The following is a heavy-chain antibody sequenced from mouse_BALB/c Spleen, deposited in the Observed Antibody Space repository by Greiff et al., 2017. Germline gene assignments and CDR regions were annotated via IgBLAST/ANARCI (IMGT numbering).Heavy chain of an antibody. CDR1: GFTFSSYA. CDR2: ISSGGSYT. Sequence: EVKVVESGGGLVKPGGSLKLSCAASGFTFSSYAMSWVRQSPEKRLEWVAEISSGGSYTYYPDTVTGRFTISRDNAKNTLYLEMSSLRSEDTAMYYCARDSAYYGNYDAVDYWGQGTSVTVSS. J-gene: IGHJ4*01. D-gene: IGHD2-10*01. V-gene: IGHV5-9-4*01. CDR3: ARDSAYYGNYDAVDY.